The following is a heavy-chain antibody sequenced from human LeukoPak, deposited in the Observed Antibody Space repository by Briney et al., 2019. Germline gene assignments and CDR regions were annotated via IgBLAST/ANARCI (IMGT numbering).Heavy chain of an antibody. CDR3: ARRVYYDILTGSYYFDY. J-gene: IGHJ4*02. CDR1: GGSISSSTTYY. Sequence: PSETLSLTCTVSGGSISSSTTYYWGWIRQPPGKGLEWIGSIYYSGSTYYNPSLKSRVTISVDPSKNQFSLILSSVTAADTAVYYCARRVYYDILTGSYYFDYWGQGTLVTVSS. D-gene: IGHD3-9*01. V-gene: IGHV4-39*01. CDR2: IYYSGST.